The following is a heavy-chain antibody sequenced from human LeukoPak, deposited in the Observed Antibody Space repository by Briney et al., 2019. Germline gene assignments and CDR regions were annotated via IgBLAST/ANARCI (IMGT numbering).Heavy chain of an antibody. J-gene: IGHJ6*02. CDR3: ARGRRFGELLYGYDYYYYGMDV. D-gene: IGHD3-10*01. V-gene: IGHV1-8*01. CDR2: MNPNSGNT. Sequence: ASVTVSCKASGYTFTSYDINWVRQATGQGLEWMGWMNPNSGNTGYAQKFQGRVTMTRNISISTAYMELSSLRSEDTAVYYCARGRRFGELLYGYDYYYYGMDVWGQGTTVTVSS. CDR1: GYTFTSYD.